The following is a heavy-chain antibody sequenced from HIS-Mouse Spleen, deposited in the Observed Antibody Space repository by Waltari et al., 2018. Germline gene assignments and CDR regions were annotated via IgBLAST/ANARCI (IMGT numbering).Heavy chain of an antibody. CDR1: GFSLSTSGMC. D-gene: IGHD6-19*01. J-gene: IGHJ4*02. CDR3: ARIAEGYSSGWYAFDY. V-gene: IGHV2-70*15. CDR2: IDWDDDK. Sequence: QVTLRESGPALVTPTQTLTLPCTFSGFSLSTSGMCVSWIRQPPGKALEWLARIDWDDDKYYSTSLKTRLTISKDTSKNQVVLTMTNMDPVDTATYYCARIAEGYSSGWYAFDYWGQGTLVTVSS.